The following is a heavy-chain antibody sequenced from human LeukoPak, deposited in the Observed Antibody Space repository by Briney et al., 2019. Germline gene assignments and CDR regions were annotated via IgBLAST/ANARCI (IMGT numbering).Heavy chain of an antibody. Sequence: SETLSLTCAVYGGSFSGYYWSWIRRPPGKGLEWIGEINHSGSTNYNPSLKSRVTISVDTSKNQFSLKLSSVTAADTAVYYCAAVIGGPRYWGQGTLVTVSS. V-gene: IGHV4-34*01. CDR1: GGSFSGYY. D-gene: IGHD3-16*02. CDR3: AAVIGGPRY. CDR2: INHSGST. J-gene: IGHJ4*02.